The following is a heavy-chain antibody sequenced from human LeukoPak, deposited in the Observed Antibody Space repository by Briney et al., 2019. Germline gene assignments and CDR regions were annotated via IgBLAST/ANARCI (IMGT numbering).Heavy chain of an antibody. V-gene: IGHV3-66*01. Sequence: GGSLRLSCAASGFTVSSNYMSWVRQAPGKGLEWVSVIYSGGSTYYADSVKGRFTISRDNSKNTLYLQTNSLRAEDTAVYYCARPYDSSGYWHFDYWGQGTLVTVSS. J-gene: IGHJ4*02. CDR3: ARPYDSSGYWHFDY. D-gene: IGHD3-22*01. CDR1: GFTVSSNY. CDR2: IYSGGST.